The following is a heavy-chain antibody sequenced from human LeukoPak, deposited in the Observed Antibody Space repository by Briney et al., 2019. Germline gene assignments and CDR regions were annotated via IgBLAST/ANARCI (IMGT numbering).Heavy chain of an antibody. J-gene: IGHJ5*02. CDR2: IIPIFGTA. Sequence: SVKVSCKASGGTFSSYAISWVRQAPGQGLEWMGGIIPIFGTANYAQKFQGRVTITTDESTSTAYMKLSSLRSEDTAVYYCAKEESWFDPWGQGTLVTVSS. CDR1: GGTFSSYA. CDR3: AKEESWFDP. V-gene: IGHV1-69*05.